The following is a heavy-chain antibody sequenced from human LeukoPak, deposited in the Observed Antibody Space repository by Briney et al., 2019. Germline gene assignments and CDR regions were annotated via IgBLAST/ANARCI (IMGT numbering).Heavy chain of an antibody. CDR1: GGTFSSHT. J-gene: IGHJ6*02. CDR3: ARGQPLGISGHGMDV. Sequence: SVKVSCKASGGTFSSHTISWVRQAPGQGLEWMGRITPVIGIADYAKKFQGRVTITAHKSTSTAYMELSSLRSDDTAVYYCARGQPLGISGHGMDVWGQGTTVTVSS. V-gene: IGHV1-69*02. CDR2: ITPVIGIA. D-gene: IGHD3-10*01.